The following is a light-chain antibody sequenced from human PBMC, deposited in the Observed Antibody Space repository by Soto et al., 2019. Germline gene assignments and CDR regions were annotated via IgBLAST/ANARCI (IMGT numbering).Light chain of an antibody. CDR2: AAS. V-gene: IGKV1-6*02. CDR1: QGIRND. Sequence: AIQMTQSPSSLSASVGYRVTITCRASQGIRNDLGWYHQKPGKAPKLLIYAASSLQAGVPSRFSGSGSGTHFTLTISSLQPEDFGTYYCLQDFNYPLTFGQGTRLEIK. J-gene: IGKJ5*01. CDR3: LQDFNYPLT.